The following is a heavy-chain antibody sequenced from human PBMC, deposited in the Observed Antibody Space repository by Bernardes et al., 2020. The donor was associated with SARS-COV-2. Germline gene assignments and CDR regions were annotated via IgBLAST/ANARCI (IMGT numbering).Heavy chain of an antibody. J-gene: IGHJ4*02. Sequence: GGSLRLSCAASGFTFSSYAMSWVRQAPGKGLEWVSAISGSGGSTYYADSVKGRFTISRDNSKNTLYLQMNSLRAEDTAVYYCAKDAPVAYYYGSGAFDYWGQGTLVTVSS. CDR1: GFTFSSYA. V-gene: IGHV3-23*01. CDR3: AKDAPVAYYYGSGAFDY. CDR2: ISGSGGST. D-gene: IGHD3-10*01.